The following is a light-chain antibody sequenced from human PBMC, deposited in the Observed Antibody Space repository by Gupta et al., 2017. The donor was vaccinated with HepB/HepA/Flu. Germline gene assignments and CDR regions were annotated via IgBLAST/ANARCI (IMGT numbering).Light chain of an antibody. J-gene: IGKJ2*01. V-gene: IGKV3-15*01. CDR1: QSVSSN. CDR3: QQYNNWPPMYT. CDR2: GAS. Sequence: EIVMTQSPATLSVSPGERATLSCRASQSVSSNLAWYKQKPGQAPRLLIYGASTRATGIPARFSGSGSGTEFTLTISSRQSEDFAVYYCQQYNNWPPMYTFGQGTKLEIK.